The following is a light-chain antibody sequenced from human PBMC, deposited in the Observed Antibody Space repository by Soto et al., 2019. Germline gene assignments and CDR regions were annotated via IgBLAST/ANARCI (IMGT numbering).Light chain of an antibody. Sequence: QSVLTQSPSASASLGASVKLTCTLRSGHSSYAIAWHQQQPEKGPRYLMKLNSDGSHSKGDGIPDRFSGSSSGAERYLIISSLQSEDEADYYCQTWGTGVGVFGGGTKLTVL. V-gene: IGLV4-69*01. CDR1: SGHSSYA. CDR3: QTWGTGVGV. J-gene: IGLJ3*02. CDR2: LNSDGSH.